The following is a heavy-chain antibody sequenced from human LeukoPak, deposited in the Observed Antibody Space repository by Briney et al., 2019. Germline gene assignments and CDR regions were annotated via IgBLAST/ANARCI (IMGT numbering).Heavy chain of an antibody. V-gene: IGHV1-24*01. CDR2: VDPEEGET. CDR1: GYILNEIS. D-gene: IGHD1-26*01. Sequence: ASVKVSCKVSGYILNEISIHWVRQAPGKGLEWMGGVDPEEGETIYAQKFQGRVTMTEDTSTETAYLEVSSLRSDDTAVYYCARDLYSGTYWYFESWGQGTLVIVSS. J-gene: IGHJ4*02. CDR3: ARDLYSGTYWYFES.